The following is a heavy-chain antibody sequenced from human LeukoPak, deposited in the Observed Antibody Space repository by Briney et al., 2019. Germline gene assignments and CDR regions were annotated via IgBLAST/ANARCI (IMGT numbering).Heavy chain of an antibody. CDR3: ARGALRYFEQPHDY. CDR2: INHSGST. Sequence: SETLSLTCAVYGGSFSGYYWSWIRQPPGKGLEWIGEINHSGSTNYNPSLKSRVTISVDTSKNQFSLKLSSVTAADTAVYYCARGALRYFEQPHDYWGQGTLVTVSS. D-gene: IGHD3-9*01. J-gene: IGHJ4*02. CDR1: GGSFSGYY. V-gene: IGHV4-34*01.